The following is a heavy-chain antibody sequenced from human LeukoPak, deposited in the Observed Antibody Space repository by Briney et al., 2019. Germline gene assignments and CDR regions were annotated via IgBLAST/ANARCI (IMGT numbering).Heavy chain of an antibody. V-gene: IGHV3-33*01. CDR1: GFTFSSYG. J-gene: IGHJ4*02. CDR3: ARASDHYDTYPDS. CDR2: IWYDGSNR. Sequence: PGRSLRLSCAASGFTFSSYGMHWVRQAPGKGLEWVALIWYDGSNRYYADSVKGRFTISRDTSKNTLYLQMNSLGAEDTAVYYCARASDHYDTYPDSWGQGTLVTVSS. D-gene: IGHD3-22*01.